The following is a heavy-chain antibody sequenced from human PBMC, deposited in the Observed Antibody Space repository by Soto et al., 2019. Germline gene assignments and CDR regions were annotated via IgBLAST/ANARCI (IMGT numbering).Heavy chain of an antibody. J-gene: IGHJ5*02. V-gene: IGHV4-39*01. CDR3: ARQSMLNWFDP. CDR1: GGSISSSSYY. D-gene: IGHD2-8*01. Sequence: SETLSLTCTVSGGSISSSSYYWGWIRQPPGKGLEWIGSIYYSGSTYYNPSLKSRVTISVDTSKNQFSLKLSSVTAADTAVYYCARQSMLNWFDPWGQGTLVTVSS. CDR2: IYYSGST.